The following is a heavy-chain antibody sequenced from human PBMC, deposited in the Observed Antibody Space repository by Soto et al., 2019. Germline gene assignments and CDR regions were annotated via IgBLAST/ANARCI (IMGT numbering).Heavy chain of an antibody. J-gene: IGHJ4*02. V-gene: IGHV3-30*18. CDR2: ISYDGSNK. Sequence: QVQLVESGGGVVQPGRSLRLSCAASGFTFSSYGMHWVRQAPGKGLEWMAVISYDGSNKYYADSVKGRFTISRDNSKNTLYLQMNSLRAEDTAVYYCAKDALVYYYGSGRDYFDYWGQGTLVTVSS. D-gene: IGHD3-10*01. CDR1: GFTFSSYG. CDR3: AKDALVYYYGSGRDYFDY.